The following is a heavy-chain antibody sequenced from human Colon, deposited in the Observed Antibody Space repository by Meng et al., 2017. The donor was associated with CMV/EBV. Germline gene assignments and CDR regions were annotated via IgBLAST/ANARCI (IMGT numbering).Heavy chain of an antibody. Sequence: SETLSLTCAVSGGSISSISYYWAWIRQPPGKGLEWIGAIYYSGSTYYNPSLRSRVTTSVDTSKNQFSLKLSSVTAADTAVYYCARSDLGVYSYGYFPGSLDVWGQGTTVTVSS. CDR1: GGSISSISYY. CDR2: IYYSGST. J-gene: IGHJ6*02. V-gene: IGHV4-39*07. D-gene: IGHD5-18*01. CDR3: ARSDLGVYSYGYFPGSLDV.